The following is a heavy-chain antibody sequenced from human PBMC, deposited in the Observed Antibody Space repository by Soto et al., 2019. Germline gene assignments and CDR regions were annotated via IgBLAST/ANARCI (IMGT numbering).Heavy chain of an antibody. CDR3: VRDFQNF. CDR2: TKGDGSAR. J-gene: IGHJ4*02. Sequence: EVQLVESGGGLVQPGGSLRLSCAASGFTFSDYWMTWVRQAPGKGLEWVASTKGDGSARDYVDSVRGRFTISRDNAKNALHLQMDSLRAEDTAVYYCVRDFQNFWGQGLLVTVSS. CDR1: GFTFSDYW. V-gene: IGHV3-7*01.